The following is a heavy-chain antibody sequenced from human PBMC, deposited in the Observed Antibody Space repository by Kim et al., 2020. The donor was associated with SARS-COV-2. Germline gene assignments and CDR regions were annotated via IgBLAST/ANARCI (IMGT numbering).Heavy chain of an antibody. Sequence: GGSLRLSCAASGFTFSSYDMHWVRQATGKGLEWVSAIGTAGDTYYPGSVKGRFTISRENAKNSLYLQMNSLRAGDTAVYYCARGGYYDYVWGSYRYYYYSGMDVWGQGTTVTVSS. CDR2: IGTAGDT. J-gene: IGHJ6*02. CDR3: ARGGYYDYVWGSYRYYYYSGMDV. D-gene: IGHD3-16*02. V-gene: IGHV3-13*01. CDR1: GFTFSSYD.